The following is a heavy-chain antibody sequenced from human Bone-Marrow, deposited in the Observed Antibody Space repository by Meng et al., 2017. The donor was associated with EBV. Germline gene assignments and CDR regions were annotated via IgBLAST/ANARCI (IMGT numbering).Heavy chain of an antibody. CDR1: GGSISSSNW. Sequence: VRLQRAGPGLVTPSGILSLICAVAGGSISSSNWWSWVRQPPGKGLEWIGEIYHSGSTNYNPSLKSRVTISVDKSKNQFSLKLSSVTAADTAVYYCASLAAAGPPFDYWGQGTLVTVSS. D-gene: IGHD6-13*01. V-gene: IGHV4-4*02. CDR3: ASLAAAGPPFDY. CDR2: IYHSGST. J-gene: IGHJ4*02.